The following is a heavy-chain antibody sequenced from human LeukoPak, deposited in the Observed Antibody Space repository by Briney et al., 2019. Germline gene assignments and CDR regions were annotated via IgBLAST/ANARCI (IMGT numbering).Heavy chain of an antibody. CDR1: GGSFSGYY. J-gene: IGHJ4*02. CDR2: INHSGST. CDR3: ARRRYYYDSSGYYSIPWYYFDY. V-gene: IGHV4-34*01. D-gene: IGHD3-22*01. Sequence: SETLSLTCAVYGGSFSGYYWSWIRQPPGKGLEWIWEINHSGSTNYNPSLKSRVTISVDTSKNQFSLKLSSVTAADTAVYYCARRRYYYDSSGYYSIPWYYFDYWGQGTLVTVSS.